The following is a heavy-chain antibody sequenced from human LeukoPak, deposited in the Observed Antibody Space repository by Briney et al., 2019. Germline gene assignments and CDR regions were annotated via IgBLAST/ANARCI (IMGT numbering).Heavy chain of an antibody. CDR2: INWNGSST. CDR1: GFTFSDYY. Sequence: PGGSLRLSCAASGFTFSDYYMTWIRQAPGKGLEWVSGINWNGSSTVYADSVKGRFTISRDNAKNSLYLQMNSLRAEDTALYHCARGRSGSYSPFDYWGQGTLVTVSS. CDR3: ARGRSGSYSPFDY. V-gene: IGHV3-20*01. D-gene: IGHD1-26*01. J-gene: IGHJ4*02.